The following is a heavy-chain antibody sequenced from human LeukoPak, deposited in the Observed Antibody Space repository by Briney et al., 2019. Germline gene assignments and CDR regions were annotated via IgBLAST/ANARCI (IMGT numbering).Heavy chain of an antibody. CDR1: GGSISSYY. Sequence: SETLSLTCTVSGGSISSYYWSWIRQPPGKGLEWIGYIYYSGSTSYNPSRKSRVTISVDTSKNQFSLKLSSVTAADTAVYYCARGIVVVNYYYYYGMDVWGQGTTVTVSS. D-gene: IGHD3-22*01. J-gene: IGHJ6*02. CDR2: IYYSGST. V-gene: IGHV4-59*01. CDR3: ARGIVVVNYYYYYGMDV.